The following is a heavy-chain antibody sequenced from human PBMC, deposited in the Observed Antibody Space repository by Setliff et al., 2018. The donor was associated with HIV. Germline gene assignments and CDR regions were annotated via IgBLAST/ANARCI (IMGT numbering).Heavy chain of an antibody. CDR3: ASAGAWQRNALDI. V-gene: IGHV1-46*02. CDR1: GYYFNIDY. D-gene: IGHD5-12*01. Sequence: GASVKVSCKTFGYYFNIDYIHWVRQAPGQGLEWMGIISPFDDTTNYAQKFQGRVTTTRDTSTSTVYMELSSLRSEDTAVYYCASAGAWQRNALDIWGQGTMVTVSS. J-gene: IGHJ3*02. CDR2: ISPFDDTT.